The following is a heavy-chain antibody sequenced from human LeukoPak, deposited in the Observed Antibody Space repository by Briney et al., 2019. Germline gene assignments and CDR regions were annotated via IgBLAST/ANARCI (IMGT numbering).Heavy chain of an antibody. V-gene: IGHV3-21*04. CDR1: GFTFSSYS. CDR3: AKGDLTGTTGY. Sequence: GGSLRLSCAASGFTFSSYSMNWVRQAPGKGLEWVSSISSSSSYIYYADSVKGRFTISRDNAKNSLYLQMNSLRAEDTAVYYCAKGDLTGTTGYWGQGTLVTVSS. D-gene: IGHD1-7*01. CDR2: ISSSSSYI. J-gene: IGHJ4*02.